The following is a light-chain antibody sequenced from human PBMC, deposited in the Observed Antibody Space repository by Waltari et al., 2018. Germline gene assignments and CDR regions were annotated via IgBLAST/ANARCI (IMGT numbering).Light chain of an antibody. Sequence: QSAPTQPPSVSGSPGQSVTISCPGTNNDVGGYNYVPWYQQYPGKAPKLMIYGVSNRPSGVSDRFSASKSANTASLTISGLQAEDEAHYYCCSYTTANTFVFGSATQLTVL. V-gene: IGLV2-14*03. CDR2: GVS. CDR1: NNDVGGYNY. J-gene: IGLJ6*01. CDR3: CSYTTANTFV.